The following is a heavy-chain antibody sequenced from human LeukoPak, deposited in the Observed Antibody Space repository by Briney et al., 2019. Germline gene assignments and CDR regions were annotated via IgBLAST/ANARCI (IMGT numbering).Heavy chain of an antibody. Sequence: PSETLSLTCAVYGGSFSGYYWSWIRQPPGKGLEWIGEINHSGSTNYDPSLKSRVTISVDTSKNQFSLKLSPVTAADTAVYYCARGDYDFWSGYESRSFDPWGQGTLVTVSS. V-gene: IGHV4-34*01. CDR1: GGSFSGYY. CDR2: INHSGST. J-gene: IGHJ5*02. D-gene: IGHD3-3*01. CDR3: ARGDYDFWSGYESRSFDP.